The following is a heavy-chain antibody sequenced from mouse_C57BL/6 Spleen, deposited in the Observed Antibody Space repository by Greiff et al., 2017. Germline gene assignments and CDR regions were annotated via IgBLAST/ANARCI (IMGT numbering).Heavy chain of an antibody. J-gene: IGHJ1*03. D-gene: IGHD2-12*01. CDR1: GYSFTSYG. Sequence: QVHVKQSGPGLVQPSQSLSITCTVSGYSFTSYGVHWVRQSPGKGLEWLGVIWSGGSTDNNAAFIYSPSISKDDSKSHVFFKMNSLQADDTAIYYCARNLGVYDVGTVYFDVWGTGTTVTVSS. CDR2: IWSGGST. CDR3: ARNLGVYDVGTVYFDV. V-gene: IGHV2-2*01.